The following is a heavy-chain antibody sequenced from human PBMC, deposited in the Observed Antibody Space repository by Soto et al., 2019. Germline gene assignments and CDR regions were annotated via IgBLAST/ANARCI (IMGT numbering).Heavy chain of an antibody. CDR3: AGSDTRSGYSGYLPY. CDR2: IYSGGST. CDR1: GFTVSSNY. J-gene: IGHJ4*02. D-gene: IGHD3-3*01. V-gene: IGHV3-53*01. Sequence: GGSLRLSCAASGFTVSSNYMSWVRQAPGKGLEWVSVIYSGGSTYYADSVKGRFTISRDNSKNTLYLQMNSLRAEDTAVYYCAGSDTRSGYSGYLPYWGQGTLVTVSS.